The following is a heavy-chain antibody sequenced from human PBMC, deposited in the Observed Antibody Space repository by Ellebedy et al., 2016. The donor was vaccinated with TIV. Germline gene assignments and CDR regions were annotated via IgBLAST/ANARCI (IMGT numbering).Heavy chain of an antibody. D-gene: IGHD3-9*01. V-gene: IGHV3-30*18. Sequence: GGSLRLSCAASGFTFGSYGMHWVRQAPGKGLEWVAFISYDGSERFYADSVKGRFTISRYNSDNTLCVQMNSLRVEDTALYYCAKEAYEILTGSQMYGMDVWGQGTTVTVSS. J-gene: IGHJ6*02. CDR1: GFTFGSYG. CDR3: AKEAYEILTGSQMYGMDV. CDR2: ISYDGSER.